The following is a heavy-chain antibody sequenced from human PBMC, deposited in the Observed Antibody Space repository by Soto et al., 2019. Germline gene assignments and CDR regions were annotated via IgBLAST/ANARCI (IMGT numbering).Heavy chain of an antibody. V-gene: IGHV3-23*01. J-gene: IGHJ4*02. CDR3: AKGRGGSGSLTPRVDF. Sequence: ELQLLESGGGLVQPGGSLRLSCAASGFTFNNYAMTWVRQAPGKGLELVSAIRGDGDTTSYADSVKARFTVSRDGSKNTLYLQMSSLRDEDTALYYCAKGRGGSGSLTPRVDFWGQGTLVTVSS. CDR1: GFTFNNYA. CDR2: IRGDGDTT. D-gene: IGHD3-10*01.